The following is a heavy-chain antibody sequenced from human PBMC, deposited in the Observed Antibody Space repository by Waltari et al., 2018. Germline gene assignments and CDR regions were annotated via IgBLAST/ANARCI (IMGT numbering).Heavy chain of an antibody. J-gene: IGHJ4*02. V-gene: IGHV3-33*08. D-gene: IGHD6-19*01. CDR2: IWYDGSNK. CDR3: ARSSGWDY. Sequence: QVQLVASGGGVVQPGRSLRLSCAASGFTFSSYGMHWVRQAPGKGLEWVAVIWYDGSNKYYADSVKGRFTISRDNSKNTLYLQMNSLRAEDTAMYYWARSSGWDYWGQGTLVTVSS. CDR1: GFTFSSYG.